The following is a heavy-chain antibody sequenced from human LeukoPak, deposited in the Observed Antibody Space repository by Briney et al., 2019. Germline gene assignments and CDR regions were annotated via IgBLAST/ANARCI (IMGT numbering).Heavy chain of an antibody. D-gene: IGHD6-13*01. CDR3: AREIAAAGTRWFDP. Sequence: SETLSLTCTVSGGSISSYYWSWIRQPAGKGLEWIGRIHTSGSTKYNPSLKSRVTMSVDTSKNQFSLKLSSVTAADTAVYYCAREIAAAGTRWFDPWGQGTRVTVSS. V-gene: IGHV4-4*07. CDR1: GGSISSYY. J-gene: IGHJ5*02. CDR2: IHTSGST.